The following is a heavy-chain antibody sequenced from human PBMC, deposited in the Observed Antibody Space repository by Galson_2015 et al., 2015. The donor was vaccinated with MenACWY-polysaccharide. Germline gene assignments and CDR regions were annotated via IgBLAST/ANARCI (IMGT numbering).Heavy chain of an antibody. CDR3: ARDRLPMIVVELQTQHYYYGMDV. CDR1: GYTFTGYY. V-gene: IGHV1-2*02. CDR2: INPNSGGT. D-gene: IGHD3-22*01. J-gene: IGHJ6*02. Sequence: SVKVSCKASGYTFTGYYMHWVRQAPGQGLEWMGWINPNSGGTNYAQKFQGRVTMTRDTSISTAYMELSRLRSDDTAVYYCARDRLPMIVVELQTQHYYYGMDVWGQGTLVTVSS.